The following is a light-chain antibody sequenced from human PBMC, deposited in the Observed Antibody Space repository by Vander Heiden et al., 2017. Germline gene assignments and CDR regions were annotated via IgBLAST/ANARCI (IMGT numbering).Light chain of an antibody. Sequence: QSALTQPASVSGSPGQSVTISCTGTSSDVGGYNSVSWYQQHPGKAPKLMIYEVSNRPSGVSNRFSGSKSGNTASLTISGLQAEEEADYYCSSYTSSSTPVFGTGTKVTVL. J-gene: IGLJ1*01. CDR2: EVS. V-gene: IGLV2-14*01. CDR1: SSDVGGYNS. CDR3: SSYTSSSTPV.